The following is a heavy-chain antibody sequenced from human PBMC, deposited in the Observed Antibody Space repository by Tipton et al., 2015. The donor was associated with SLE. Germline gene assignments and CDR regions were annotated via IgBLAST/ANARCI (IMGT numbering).Heavy chain of an antibody. CDR2: IYSSGST. V-gene: IGHV4-4*09. CDR3: ARLAGMAGLDY. CDR1: GGSISSYY. Sequence: TLSLTCTVSGGSISSYYWSWIRQPPGKGLEWIGYIYSSGSTNYNPSLKSRVTRSLDTSKNQFSLKVTSVTAADTAVYYCARLAGMAGLDYWGQGTLVTVSS. J-gene: IGHJ4*02. D-gene: IGHD5-24*01.